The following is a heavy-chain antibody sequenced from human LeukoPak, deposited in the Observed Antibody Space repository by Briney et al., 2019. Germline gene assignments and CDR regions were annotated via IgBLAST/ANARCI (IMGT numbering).Heavy chain of an antibody. CDR1: GYTFTGYY. CDR2: INRNSGGT. Sequence: ASVKVSCKASGYTFTGYYMHWVRQAPGQGLEWMGWINRNSGGTNYAQKFQGRVTMTRDTSISTAYMELSRLRSDDTAVYYCARRKYGADALDIWGQGTMVIVSS. V-gene: IGHV1-2*02. CDR3: ARRKYGADALDI. J-gene: IGHJ3*02. D-gene: IGHD4/OR15-4a*01.